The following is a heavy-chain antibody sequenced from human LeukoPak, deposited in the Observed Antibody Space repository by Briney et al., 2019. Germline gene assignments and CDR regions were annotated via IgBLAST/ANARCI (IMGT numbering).Heavy chain of an antibody. Sequence: SETLSLTCTVSGGSISSGDYYWSWIRQPPGKGLEWIGYIYYSGSTNYNPSLKSRVTISVDTSKNQFSLKLSSVTAADTAVYYCARRSGYSYGYGSPRTYYFDYWGQGTLVTVSS. D-gene: IGHD5-18*01. V-gene: IGHV4-61*08. CDR3: ARRSGYSYGYGSPRTYYFDY. CDR2: IYYSGST. J-gene: IGHJ4*02. CDR1: GGSISSGDYY.